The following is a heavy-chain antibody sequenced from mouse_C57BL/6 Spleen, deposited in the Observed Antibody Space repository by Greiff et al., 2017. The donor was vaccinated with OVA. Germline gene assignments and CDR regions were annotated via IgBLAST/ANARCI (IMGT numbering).Heavy chain of an antibody. Sequence: QVQLQQPGAELVRPGSSVKLSCKASGYTFTSYWMHWVKQRPIQGLEWIGNIDPSDSETHYNQKFKDKATLTVDKSSSTAYMQLSSLTSEDSAVYYCARGMGYYYGSSFDYWGQGTTLTVSS. CDR2: IDPSDSET. V-gene: IGHV1-52*01. CDR1: GYTFTSYW. J-gene: IGHJ2*01. CDR3: ARGMGYYYGSSFDY. D-gene: IGHD1-1*01.